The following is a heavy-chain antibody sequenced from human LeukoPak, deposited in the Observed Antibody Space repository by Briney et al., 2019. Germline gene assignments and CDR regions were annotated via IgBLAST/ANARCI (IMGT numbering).Heavy chain of an antibody. CDR1: GGSISSYY. CDR3: ARQVDYYYDSSGYYYGGNPFDY. J-gene: IGHJ4*02. D-gene: IGHD3-22*01. Sequence: SETLSLTCTVSGGSISSYYWSWIRQPAGKGLEWIGRIYTSGSTNYNPSLKSRVTMSVDTSKNQFSLKLSSVTAADTAVYYCARQVDYYYDSSGYYYGGNPFDYWGQGTLVTVSS. CDR2: IYTSGST. V-gene: IGHV4-4*07.